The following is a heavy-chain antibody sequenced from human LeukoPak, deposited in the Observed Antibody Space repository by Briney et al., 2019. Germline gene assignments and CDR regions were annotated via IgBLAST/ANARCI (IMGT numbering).Heavy chain of an antibody. V-gene: IGHV1-69*04. Sequence: ASVKVSCKASGGTFSSYAISWVRQAPGQGLEWMGRIIPILGIANHAQKFQGRVTITADKSTSTAYMELSSLRSEDTAVYYCARDLTTLLGIHYFDYWGQGTLVTVSS. J-gene: IGHJ4*02. D-gene: IGHD7-27*01. CDR2: IIPILGIA. CDR3: ARDLTTLLGIHYFDY. CDR1: GGTFSSYA.